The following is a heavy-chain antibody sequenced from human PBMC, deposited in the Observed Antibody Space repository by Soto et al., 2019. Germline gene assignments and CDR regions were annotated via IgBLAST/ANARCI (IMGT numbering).Heavy chain of an antibody. Sequence: QVQLVQSGPEVKKPGASVKVSCRPPGYTFPSYGISWVRQAPEQGLEWMGWISTYNGNPNYDQKLQGRVTMTTDTSTSTAYMELRSLRSDDTAVFYCARAPLYSTSPKSAFDIWGQGTVVTVSS. V-gene: IGHV1-18*01. CDR1: GYTFPSYG. CDR3: ARAPLYSTSPKSAFDI. J-gene: IGHJ3*02. D-gene: IGHD6-6*01. CDR2: ISTYNGNP.